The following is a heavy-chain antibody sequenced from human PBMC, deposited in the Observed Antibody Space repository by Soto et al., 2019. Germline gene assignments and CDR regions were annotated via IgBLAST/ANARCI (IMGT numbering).Heavy chain of an antibody. CDR2: IYYSGST. CDR3: ARVDTEGLREWYYFDY. CDR1: GGSISSGGYY. V-gene: IGHV4-31*03. J-gene: IGHJ4*02. D-gene: IGHD2-8*01. Sequence: QVQLQESGPGLVKPSQTLSLTCTVSGGSISSGGYYWSWIRQHPGKGLEWIGYIYYSGSTYYNPSLNSRVTISVDSSKNQSSLSLSSVTAADTAVYYCARVDTEGLREWYYFDYWGQGTLVTVSS.